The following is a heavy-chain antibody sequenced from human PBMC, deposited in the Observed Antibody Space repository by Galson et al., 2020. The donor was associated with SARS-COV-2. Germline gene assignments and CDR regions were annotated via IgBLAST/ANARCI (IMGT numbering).Heavy chain of an antibody. Sequence: ASVKVSCQASGYTFTSYGISWVRQAPGQGLEWMGWISAYNGNTNYAQKLQGRVTMTTDTSTSTAYMELRSLRPDDTAVYYCARDRVGAKTGYYYYYYGMDVWGQGTTVTVSS. D-gene: IGHD1-26*01. V-gene: IGHV1-18*04. CDR1: GYTFTSYG. CDR3: ARDRVGAKTGYYYYYYGMDV. J-gene: IGHJ6*02. CDR2: ISAYNGNT.